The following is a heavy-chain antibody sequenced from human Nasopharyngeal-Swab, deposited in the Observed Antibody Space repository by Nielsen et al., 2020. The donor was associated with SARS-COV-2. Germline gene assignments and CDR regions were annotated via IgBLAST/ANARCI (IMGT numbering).Heavy chain of an antibody. CDR1: GFTFSSFG. V-gene: IGHV3-30*18. D-gene: IGHD1-26*01. CDR3: AKDVGRRDV. J-gene: IGHJ3*01. CDR2: IAHDASNE. Sequence: GESLKISCAASGFTFSSFGMHWVRQAPGKGLEWVAFIAHDASNEYYGDSVKGRFSISRDSSKNTLYLQMNSLRGEDTAVYYCAKDVGRRDVWGQGTTVIVSS.